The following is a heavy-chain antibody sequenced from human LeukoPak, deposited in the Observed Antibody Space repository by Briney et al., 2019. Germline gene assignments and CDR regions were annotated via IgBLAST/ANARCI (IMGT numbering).Heavy chain of an antibody. J-gene: IGHJ4*02. CDR1: GFTFSNYA. D-gene: IGHD3-9*01. Sequence: GGSLRLSCVASGFTFSNYAMSWVRQAPGKGLEWVSAITGSGGNTYYADSVKGRFTIPRDNSKNTVFLQMNCLRAEDTAVYYCAKWGDYDVLTGYYVSDYWGQGTLVTVSS. CDR2: ITGSGGNT. CDR3: AKWGDYDVLTGYYVSDY. V-gene: IGHV3-23*01.